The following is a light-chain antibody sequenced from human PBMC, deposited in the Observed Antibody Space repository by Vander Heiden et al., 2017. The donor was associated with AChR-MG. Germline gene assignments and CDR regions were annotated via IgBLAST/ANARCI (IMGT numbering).Light chain of an antibody. V-gene: IGLV1-44*01. J-gene: IGLJ1*01. CDR2: SDD. CDR1: SSNIGSNS. Sequence: QSVLAQPPSASGTPGQRVPVSCSGSSSNIGSNSANWYQQVPGRARKLLIHSDDHRPSAVPDRFSGSRSGTSASLAITGLQSEDEAVYYCATWDDSLTAYFFGPGTTVTVL. CDR3: ATWDDSLTAYF.